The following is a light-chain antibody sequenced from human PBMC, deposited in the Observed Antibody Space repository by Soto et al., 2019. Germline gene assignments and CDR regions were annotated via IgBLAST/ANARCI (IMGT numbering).Light chain of an antibody. V-gene: IGKV3-20*01. CDR1: QSISSNY. CDR3: QQYGSSLRT. Sequence: EIVLTQSPGTLSLSPGERATLSCRASQSISSNYLAWYQQKPGQAPRLLIYGASSRATGIPDRFSGSGSGKEFTLTISRLEPEDFAVYYCQQYGSSLRTFGQGTKVEIK. J-gene: IGKJ1*01. CDR2: GAS.